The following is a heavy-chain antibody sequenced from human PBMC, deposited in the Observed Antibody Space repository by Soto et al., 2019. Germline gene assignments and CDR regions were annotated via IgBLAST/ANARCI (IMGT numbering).Heavy chain of an antibody. D-gene: IGHD6-19*01. CDR2: MLYSGLT. CDR1: GYSVSSSDYY. J-gene: IGHJ4*02. CDR3: ARERGVSFTAVAGLFDY. V-gene: IGHV4-39*02. Sequence: SETLSLTCSVSGYSVSSSDYYWAWIRQPPGKGLEWIGSMLYSGLTYYNPSLKSRVTLSVDTSKNQFSVRLNSVTASDTAVYYCARERGVSFTAVAGLFDYWGQGTLVTVSS.